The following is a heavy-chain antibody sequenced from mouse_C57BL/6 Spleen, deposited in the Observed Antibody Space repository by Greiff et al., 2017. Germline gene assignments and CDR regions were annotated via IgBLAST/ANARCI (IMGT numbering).Heavy chain of an antibody. CDR2: ISYDGSN. CDR1: GYSITSGYY. V-gene: IGHV3-6*01. J-gene: IGHJ2*01. Sequence: EVHLVESGPGLVKPSQSLSLTCSVTGYSITSGYYWNWIRQFPGNKLEGMGYISYDGSNNYNPSLKNRISITRYTSKNQFFLKWNSVTTEDTATYYCARFYYGSSYGYWGQGTTLTVSS. CDR3: ARFYYGSSYGY. D-gene: IGHD1-1*01.